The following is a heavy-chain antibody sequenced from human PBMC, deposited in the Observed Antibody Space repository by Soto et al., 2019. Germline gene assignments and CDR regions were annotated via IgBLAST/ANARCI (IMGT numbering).Heavy chain of an antibody. CDR1: GYTFTSYG. Sequence: ASVKVSCKASGYTFTSYGISWVRQAPGQGLEWMGWISAYNGNTNYAQKLQGRVTMTTDTSTSTAYMELRSLRSDDTAVYYCARQTYYDFWSGYYPAYYYYYYMDVWGKGTTVTVSS. CDR2: ISAYNGNT. CDR3: ARQTYYDFWSGYYPAYYYYYYMDV. V-gene: IGHV1-18*01. J-gene: IGHJ6*03. D-gene: IGHD3-3*01.